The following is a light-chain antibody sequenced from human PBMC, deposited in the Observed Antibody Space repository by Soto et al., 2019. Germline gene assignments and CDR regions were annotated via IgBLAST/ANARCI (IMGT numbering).Light chain of an antibody. Sequence: QSVLTQPASVSGSPGQSITISCTGTSSDVGGYNYVSWYQHHPGKAPKLMIYEVTKRPSGVSYRFSGSKSGSTASLTISGLQAEDEADYYCRSYTSRSTLVAFAGGTK. J-gene: IGLJ2*01. V-gene: IGLV2-14*01. CDR3: RSYTSRSTLVA. CDR2: EVT. CDR1: SSDVGGYNY.